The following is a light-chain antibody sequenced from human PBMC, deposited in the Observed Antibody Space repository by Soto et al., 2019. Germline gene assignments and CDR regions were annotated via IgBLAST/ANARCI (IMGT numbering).Light chain of an antibody. J-gene: IGLJ1*01. CDR2: EVT. CDR3: NSYSRFSTYV. Sequence: QSVLTQPASVSGSPGQSITISCTGASSDVGLYDFVSWYQQHPGKAPKLLIYEVTYRPSGVSSRFSGSKSGNTASLTISGLQVEDEADYYCNSYSRFSTYVFGTGTKLTVL. CDR1: SSDVGLYDF. V-gene: IGLV2-14*01.